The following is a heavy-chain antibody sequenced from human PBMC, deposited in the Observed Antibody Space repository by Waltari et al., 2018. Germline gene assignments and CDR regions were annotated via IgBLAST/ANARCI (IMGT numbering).Heavy chain of an antibody. CDR3: ASQSTTLFDY. Sequence: QVQLVESGGGVVQPGRSLRRSFAASGFTFSRFGMHWVRQAPGKGLEWVAVIWHDGSNEYYVDSVKGRFTISRDNSKNTLYLQMNSLRAEDSAVYYCASQSTTLFDYWGQGTLVTVSS. CDR2: IWHDGSNE. J-gene: IGHJ4*02. D-gene: IGHD2-15*01. CDR1: GFTFSRFG. V-gene: IGHV3-33*01.